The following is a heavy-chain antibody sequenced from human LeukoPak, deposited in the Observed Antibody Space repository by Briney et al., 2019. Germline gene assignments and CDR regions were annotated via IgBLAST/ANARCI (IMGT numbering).Heavy chain of an antibody. CDR2: ISGNGGGA. J-gene: IGHJ4*02. D-gene: IGHD5-18*01. Sequence: GRSLRLSCAASEFTLSNYAMSWVRQAPGKGREWVSAISGNGGGAYYADSGKGRFYISRDNSKNTLYLDMKSLRAEDTAIYYCARDPEYTYGYFDYWGQGTQVTVSS. CDR1: EFTLSNYA. V-gene: IGHV3-23*01. CDR3: ARDPEYTYGYFDY.